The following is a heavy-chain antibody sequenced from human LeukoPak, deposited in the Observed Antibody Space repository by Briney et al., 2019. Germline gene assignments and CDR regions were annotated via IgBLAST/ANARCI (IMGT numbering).Heavy chain of an antibody. J-gene: IGHJ5*02. CDR1: GGTFSSYA. D-gene: IGHD3-3*01. CDR2: IIPIFGTA. V-gene: IGHV1-69*05. CDR3: ARDSTPITILLGWFDP. Sequence: SVKVSCKASGGTFSSYAISWVRQAPGQGLEWMGGIIPIFGTANYAQKFQGRVTITTDESTSTAYMELSSLRSEDTAVYYCARDSTPITILLGWFDPWGQGTLVTVSS.